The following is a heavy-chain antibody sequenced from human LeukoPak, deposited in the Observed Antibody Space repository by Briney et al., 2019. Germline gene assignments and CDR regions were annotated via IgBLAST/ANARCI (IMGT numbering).Heavy chain of an antibody. J-gene: IGHJ4*02. CDR2: ISGSGGST. V-gene: IGHV3-23*01. CDR1: GFTFSSYA. CDR3: AKEGEVRGVIIPYYFDY. D-gene: IGHD3-10*01. Sequence: GGSLRLSCAASGFTFSSYAMSWVRQAPGKGLEWVSAISGSGGSTYYADSVKGRFTISRDNFKNTLYLQMNSLRAEDTAVYYCAKEGEVRGVIIPYYFDYWGQGTLVTVSS.